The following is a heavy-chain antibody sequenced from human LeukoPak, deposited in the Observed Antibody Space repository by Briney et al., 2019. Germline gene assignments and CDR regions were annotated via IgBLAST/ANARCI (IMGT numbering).Heavy chain of an antibody. V-gene: IGHV3-53*01. CDR1: GFTVSSNY. CDR3: ARYGSGHLDY. J-gene: IGHJ4*02. CDR2: IYSGGST. D-gene: IGHD3-10*01. Sequence: GGSLRLSCAVSGFTVSSNYMSWVRQAPGKGLEWVSVIYSGGSTDYADSVKGRFTISRDNAKNSLYLQMNSLRAEDTAVYYCARYGSGHLDYWGQGTLVTVSS.